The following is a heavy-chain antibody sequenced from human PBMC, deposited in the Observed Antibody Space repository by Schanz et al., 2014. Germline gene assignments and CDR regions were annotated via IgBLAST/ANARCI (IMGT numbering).Heavy chain of an antibody. V-gene: IGHV3-11*06. CDR2: ISSGSSYA. Sequence: QVQLVESGGGLVKPGGSLRLSCAASGFTFRDYYMSWIRQAPGKGLEWVSDISSGSSYANYADSVKGRFTISRDNAKNSLYLQMNSLRAEDTAVYYCARDRGYCSGGSCLTFDYWSQGTLVTVSS. J-gene: IGHJ4*02. CDR1: GFTFRDYY. D-gene: IGHD2-15*01. CDR3: ARDRGYCSGGSCLTFDY.